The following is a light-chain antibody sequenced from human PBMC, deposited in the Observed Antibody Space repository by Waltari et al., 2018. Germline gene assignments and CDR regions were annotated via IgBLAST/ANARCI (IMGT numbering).Light chain of an antibody. CDR1: SSNIGSNT. CDR3: AAWDDSLNGVV. J-gene: IGLJ2*01. CDR2: RNN. Sequence: QSVLTQPPSASGTPGQRVTITCSGSSSNIGSNTVNWYQQPPGTAPKLLIYRNNQRPSGVPDRFSGSKSVTSASLAISGLQSEDEADYYCAAWDDSLNGVVFGGGTKLTVL. V-gene: IGLV1-44*01.